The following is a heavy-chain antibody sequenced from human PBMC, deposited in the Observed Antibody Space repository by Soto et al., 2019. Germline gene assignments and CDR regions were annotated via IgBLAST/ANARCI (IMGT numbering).Heavy chain of an antibody. CDR2: INPSGGST. J-gene: IGHJ4*02. CDR1: GYTFTSYH. D-gene: IGHD6-13*01. Sequence: GASVKVSCNASGYTFTSYHMHWVRQAPGQGLEWMGIINPSGGSTSNAQNFQGRVTMTRDTSTSTVYMELRSLRSEDTAVYYCAREGSSSWYGCFDYCGQGTLVTVSS. V-gene: IGHV1-46*01. CDR3: AREGSSSWYGCFDY.